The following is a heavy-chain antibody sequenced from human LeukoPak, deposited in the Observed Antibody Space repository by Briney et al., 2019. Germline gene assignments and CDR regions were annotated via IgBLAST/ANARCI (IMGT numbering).Heavy chain of an antibody. V-gene: IGHV4-59*01. CDR3: ARAYSSSFAGFDY. D-gene: IGHD6-13*01. CDR1: GGSISSYY. J-gene: IGHJ4*02. CDR2: IYYTGST. Sequence: SETLSLTCTVSGGSISSYYWGWIRQPPGKGLEWIGYIYYTGSTNYNPSLKSRVTISVDTSKNQFSLKLSSVTAADTAVYYCARAYSSSFAGFDYWGQGTLVTVSS.